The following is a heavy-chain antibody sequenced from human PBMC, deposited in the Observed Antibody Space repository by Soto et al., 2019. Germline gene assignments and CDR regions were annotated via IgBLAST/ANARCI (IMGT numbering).Heavy chain of an antibody. CDR1: GGSISSGDYY. V-gene: IGHV4-31*03. Sequence: QVQLQESGPGLVKPSQTLSLTCTVSGGSISSGDYYWSWIRQHPGKGLEWIGYIYYSGSTYYNPSLKSRVTISVDTSKNQFSLKMSSVTAADTAVYYCARGHDPIVNYYFDYWGQGTLVTVSS. D-gene: IGHD1-20*01. CDR3: ARGHDPIVNYYFDY. CDR2: IYYSGST. J-gene: IGHJ4*02.